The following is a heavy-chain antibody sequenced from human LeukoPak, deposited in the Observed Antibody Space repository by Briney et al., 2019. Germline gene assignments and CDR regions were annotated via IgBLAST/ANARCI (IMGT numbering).Heavy chain of an antibody. Sequence: ASVKVSCKASGYTFTAYYMHWVRQAPGQGLEWMGWISPNSGGTNSSQKFQDRVTLTRDTFTSTAYMELGSLRSDDTAIYYCARAYGSGSSYHPDYWGQGTLVTVSS. CDR2: ISPNSGGT. V-gene: IGHV1-2*02. CDR3: ARAYGSGSSYHPDY. CDR1: GYTFTAYY. D-gene: IGHD3-10*01. J-gene: IGHJ4*02.